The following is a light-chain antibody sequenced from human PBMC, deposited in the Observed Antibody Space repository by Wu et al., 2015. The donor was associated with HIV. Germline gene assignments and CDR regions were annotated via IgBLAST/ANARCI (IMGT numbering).Light chain of an antibody. CDR1: QSISTY. CDR2: AAS. V-gene: IGKV1-39*01. Sequence: DIQMTQSPSSLSASIGDRVTITCRASQSISTYLNWYQQKPGKAPKLLIYAASNLHSGIPSRFSGSGSGTDFTLAISSLQPEDFATYYCQQSHSAPRTFGQGTKVEIK. J-gene: IGKJ1*01. CDR3: QQSHSAPRT.